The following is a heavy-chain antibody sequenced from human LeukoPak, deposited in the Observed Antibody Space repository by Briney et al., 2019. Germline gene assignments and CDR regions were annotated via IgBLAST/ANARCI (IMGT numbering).Heavy chain of an antibody. V-gene: IGHV3-30*02. CDR1: GFTLSSYG. J-gene: IGHJ4*02. Sequence: PGGSLRLSCAASGFTLSSYGMHWVRQAPGKGLEWVAFIRYDGSNKYYADSVKGRFTISRDNSKNTLYLQMNSLRAEDTAVYYCAKVNHDYGGNSLYYFDYWGQGTLVTVSS. CDR2: IRYDGSNK. CDR3: AKVNHDYGGNSLYYFDY. D-gene: IGHD4-23*01.